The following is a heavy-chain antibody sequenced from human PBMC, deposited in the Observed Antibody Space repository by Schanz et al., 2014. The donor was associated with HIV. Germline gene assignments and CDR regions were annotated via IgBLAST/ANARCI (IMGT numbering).Heavy chain of an antibody. CDR1: GFTFSSYG. CDR3: ARDSYSSWFFDS. J-gene: IGHJ4*02. V-gene: IGHV3-33*01. CDR2: IWYDGSNK. D-gene: IGHD6-13*01. Sequence: QVQLVESGGGVVQPGRSLRLSCAASGFTFSSYGMHWVRQAPGKGLEWVAVIWYDGSNKYYADSVKGRFTISRDNTKNSLYLQMNSLGVEDTAVYYCARDSYSSWFFDSWGQGTLVTVSS.